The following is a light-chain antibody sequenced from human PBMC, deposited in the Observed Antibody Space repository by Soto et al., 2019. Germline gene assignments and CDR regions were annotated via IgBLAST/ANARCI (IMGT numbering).Light chain of an antibody. CDR2: WAS. CDR3: QQYYTPPIT. J-gene: IGKJ4*01. Sequence: DIVMTQSPGSLAVSLGERATINCRSSQSLLYSSNNKNYLAWYQQMPGQPPKLLIYWASTRESGVPDRFSGSGSGTDFTLTISSLQAEDVATYYCQQYYTPPITFGGGTKVGIK. CDR1: QSLLYSSNNKNY. V-gene: IGKV4-1*01.